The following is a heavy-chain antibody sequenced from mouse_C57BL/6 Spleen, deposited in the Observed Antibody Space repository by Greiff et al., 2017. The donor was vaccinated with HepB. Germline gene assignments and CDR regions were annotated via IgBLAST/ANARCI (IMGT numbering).Heavy chain of an antibody. CDR3: ALTYYGSSLRYFDV. Sequence: VQLQQSGPELVKPGASVKISCKASGYSFTDYNMNWVKQSNGKSLEWIGVINPNYGTTSYNQKFKGKATLTVDQSSSTAYMQLNSLTSEDSAVYYCALTYYGSSLRYFDVWGTGTTVTVSS. J-gene: IGHJ1*03. V-gene: IGHV1-39*01. CDR2: INPNYGTT. D-gene: IGHD1-1*01. CDR1: GYSFTDYN.